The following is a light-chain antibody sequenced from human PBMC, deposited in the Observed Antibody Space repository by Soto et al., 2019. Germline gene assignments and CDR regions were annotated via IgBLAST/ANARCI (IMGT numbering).Light chain of an antibody. Sequence: DIVMTQSPLSLPVTPGEPASISCRSSQTLLHSNGYNYLDWYLQKPGQSPQLLIYLGSDRASGVPDRLSGSASGPDFRLRISRVEAEDVGFYYCMQALQTPYTFGEGTKLEIK. CDR1: QTLLHSNGYNY. V-gene: IGKV2-28*01. CDR3: MQALQTPYT. CDR2: LGS. J-gene: IGKJ2*01.